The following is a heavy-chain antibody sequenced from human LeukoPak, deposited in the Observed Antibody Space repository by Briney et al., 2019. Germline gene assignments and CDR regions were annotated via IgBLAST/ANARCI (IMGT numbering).Heavy chain of an antibody. D-gene: IGHD2-15*01. CDR3: ARVGYCSGVGCQGRDWFDP. Sequence: PGGSLRLSCAASGFNYDTLWMTWDRQGQGQALVGVASMKQGGIDERYLDSVKGRFTISRDDAKTSVSLQMNSLRDDDTAVYYCARVGYCSGVGCQGRDWFDPWGQGTLVIVSS. J-gene: IGHJ5*02. CDR1: GFNYDTLW. CDR2: MKQGGIDE. V-gene: IGHV3-7*01.